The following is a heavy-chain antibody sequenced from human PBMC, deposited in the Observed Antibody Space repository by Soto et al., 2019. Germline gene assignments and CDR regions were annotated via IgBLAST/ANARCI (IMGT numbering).Heavy chain of an antibody. CDR2: INAGNGNT. CDR1: GYTFTSYA. Sequence: ASVKVSCKAAGYTFTSYAMHWVRQAPGQRLEWMGWINAGNGNTKYSQKFQGRVTITRDTSASTAYMELSSLRSEDTAVYYCARVDVYDFWSGFDYWGQGTLVTVSS. D-gene: IGHD3-3*01. V-gene: IGHV1-3*01. CDR3: ARVDVYDFWSGFDY. J-gene: IGHJ4*02.